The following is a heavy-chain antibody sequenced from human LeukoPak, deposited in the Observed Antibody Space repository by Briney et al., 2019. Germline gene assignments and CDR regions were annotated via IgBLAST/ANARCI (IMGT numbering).Heavy chain of an antibody. CDR3: ARGWWELLTDY. D-gene: IGHD1-26*01. Sequence: GGSLRLSCAASGFTFSSYSMNWVRQAPGKGLEWVSYISSSSSTIYYADSVKGRFTISRDNAKNSLYLQMNSLRAEDTAVYYCARGWWELLTDYWGQGTLVTVSS. J-gene: IGHJ4*02. CDR2: ISSSSSTI. V-gene: IGHV3-48*01. CDR1: GFTFSSYS.